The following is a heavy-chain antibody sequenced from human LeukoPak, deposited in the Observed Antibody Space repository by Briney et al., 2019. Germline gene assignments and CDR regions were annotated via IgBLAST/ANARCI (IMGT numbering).Heavy chain of an antibody. Sequence: ASVKVSCKASGYTFTGYYMHWVRQAPGQGLEWMGWINPNSGGTNYAQKFQGRVTMTRATSISTAYMELSRLRSDDTAVYYCARGPIVGATESKYYFDYWGQGTLVTVSS. D-gene: IGHD1-26*01. J-gene: IGHJ4*02. CDR2: INPNSGGT. CDR3: ARGPIVGATESKYYFDY. CDR1: GYTFTGYY. V-gene: IGHV1-2*02.